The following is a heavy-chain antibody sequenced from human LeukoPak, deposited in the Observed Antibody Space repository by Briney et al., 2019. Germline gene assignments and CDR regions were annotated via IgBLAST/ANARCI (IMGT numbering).Heavy chain of an antibody. Sequence: GGSLRLSCAASGFTFSSYWMHWVRQAPGKGLVWISRINSDGSSRSYADSVKGRFTISRDNAKNTLYLRMNSLRAEDTAVYYCARDPEGSGSYNDAFDIWGQGTMVTVSS. V-gene: IGHV3-74*01. CDR3: ARDPEGSGSYNDAFDI. D-gene: IGHD3-10*01. J-gene: IGHJ3*02. CDR1: GFTFSSYW. CDR2: INSDGSSR.